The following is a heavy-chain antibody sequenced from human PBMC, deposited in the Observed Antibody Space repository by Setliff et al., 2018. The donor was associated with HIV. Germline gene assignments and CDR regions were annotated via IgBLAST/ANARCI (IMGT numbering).Heavy chain of an antibody. D-gene: IGHD1-26*01. V-gene: IGHV1-2*02. CDR1: GYTFTGNY. CDR3: ARDARLSGSYYGMDV. CDR2: INPNSGGT. J-gene: IGHJ6*02. Sequence: ASVKVSCKASGYTFTGNYIHWVRQAPGQGLEWMGWINPNSGGTNYEQKFQGRVTMTRDTSISTAYMELRRLRSDDTAVYYCARDARLSGSYYGMDVWGQGTTVTVSS.